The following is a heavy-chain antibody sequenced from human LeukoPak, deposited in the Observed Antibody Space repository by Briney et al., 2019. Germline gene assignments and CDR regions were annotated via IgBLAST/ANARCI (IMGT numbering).Heavy chain of an antibody. D-gene: IGHD6-13*01. Sequence: PGGSLRLSCAASGFTFSNAWMSWVRQAPGKGLEWVGRIKSKTDGGTTDYAAPVKGRFTISRDDSKNTLYLQMNSLKTEDTAVYYCTTGWIAAAGTPIYWGQGTLVTVSS. CDR1: GFTFSNAW. CDR2: IKSKTDGGTT. V-gene: IGHV3-15*01. CDR3: TTGWIAAAGTPIY. J-gene: IGHJ4*02.